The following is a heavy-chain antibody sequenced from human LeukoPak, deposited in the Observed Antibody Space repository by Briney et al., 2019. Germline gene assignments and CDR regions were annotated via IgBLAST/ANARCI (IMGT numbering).Heavy chain of an antibody. D-gene: IGHD2-15*01. J-gene: IGHJ5*02. CDR3: AREENCSGGSCYYNWFDP. V-gene: IGHV3-30-3*01. CDR2: ISYDGDHK. Sequence: PGGSLRLSCAASGFIFRTYAIHWVRQAPGKGLEWVSVISYDGDHKYYADSVKGRFTISRDDSKNTVSLQMNSLRIEDTAMYYCAREENCSGGSCYYNWFDPWGQGTLVTVSS. CDR1: GFIFRTYA.